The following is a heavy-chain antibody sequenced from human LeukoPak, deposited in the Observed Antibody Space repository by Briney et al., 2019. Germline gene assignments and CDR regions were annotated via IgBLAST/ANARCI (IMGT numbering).Heavy chain of an antibody. J-gene: IGHJ5*02. V-gene: IGHV3-23*01. CDR3: AKGSSAYLFYL. CDR2: ISNGGGGT. CDR1: GFIFNNYG. Sequence: GGSLRLSCAAAGFIFNNYGLVRLRHARGKVQEWVSAISNGGGGTTSADFVKGRFSVSRNNYKNTLFLQMNRERAEHTAIYYCAKGSSAYLFYLWGQGTLVTVSS. D-gene: IGHD3-22*01.